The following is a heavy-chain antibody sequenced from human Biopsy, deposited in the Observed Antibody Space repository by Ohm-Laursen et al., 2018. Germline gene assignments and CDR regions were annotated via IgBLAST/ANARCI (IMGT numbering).Heavy chain of an antibody. CDR1: GDSISSYY. J-gene: IGHJ2*01. D-gene: IGHD3-22*01. CDR2: VYYTGST. Sequence: GTLSLTCTVSGDSISSYYWSWIRQPPGKGLQWIGYVYYTGSTDYNPSLQSRVTISVDTSKNHFSLRLRSVTPADTAIYYCARDRGYYSDRTVPGYFDLWGRGTLVTVSP. CDR3: ARDRGYYSDRTVPGYFDL. V-gene: IGHV4-59*01.